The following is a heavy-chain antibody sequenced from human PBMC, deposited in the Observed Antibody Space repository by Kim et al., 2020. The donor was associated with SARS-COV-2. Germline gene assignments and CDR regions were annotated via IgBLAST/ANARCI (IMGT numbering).Heavy chain of an antibody. CDR1: GFTFSNAW. CDR2: IKSKTDGGTT. J-gene: IGHJ2*01. D-gene: IGHD4-17*01. CDR3: TTGRIDYGDYNWYFDL. Sequence: GGSLRLSCAASGFTFSNAWMSWVRQAPGKGLEWVGRIKSKTDGGTTDYAAPVKGRFTISRDDSKNTLYLQMNSLKTEDTAVYYCTTGRIDYGDYNWYFDLWGRGTLVTVSS. V-gene: IGHV3-15*01.